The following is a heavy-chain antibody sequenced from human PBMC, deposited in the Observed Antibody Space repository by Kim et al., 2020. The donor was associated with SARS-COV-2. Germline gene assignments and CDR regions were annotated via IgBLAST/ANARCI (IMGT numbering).Heavy chain of an antibody. D-gene: IGHD1-26*01. CDR2: IRTKSNSYAT. J-gene: IGHJ3*02. CDR3: ARGPPYTRSYWDAFDI. V-gene: IGHV3-73*01. Sequence: GGSLRLSCAASGFSFSDSAMHWVRQTSGTRLEWVGRIRTKSNSYATVYAASVKSRFTISRADSENTAYLQMDSLKTEDTAVYYCARGPPYTRSYWDAFDIWGQGEKVSVSS. CDR1: GFSFSDSA.